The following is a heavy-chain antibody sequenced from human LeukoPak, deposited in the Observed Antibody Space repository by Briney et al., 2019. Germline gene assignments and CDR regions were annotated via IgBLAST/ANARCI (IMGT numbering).Heavy chain of an antibody. CDR2: ISGSGGST. Sequence: PGGSLRHSCAASGFTFSSYAMSWVRQAPGKGLEWVPAISGSGGSTYYADSVKGRFTISRDNSKNTLYLQMNSLRAEDTAVYYCAKDTSERGDYYFDYWGQGTLVTVSS. CDR3: AKDTSERGDYYFDY. J-gene: IGHJ4*02. D-gene: IGHD3-16*01. CDR1: GFTFSSYA. V-gene: IGHV3-23*01.